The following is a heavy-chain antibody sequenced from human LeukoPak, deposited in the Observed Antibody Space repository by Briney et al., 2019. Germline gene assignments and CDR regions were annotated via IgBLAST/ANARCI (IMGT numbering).Heavy chain of an antibody. CDR1: GGSFSGYY. J-gene: IGHJ4*02. D-gene: IGHD1-7*01. CDR2: INHSGST. Sequence: PSETLSLTCAVYGGSFSGYYWSWIRQPPGKGLEWIGEINHSGSTNYNPSLKSRVTISVDTSENQFSLKLSSVTAADTAVYYCARGPNYPRRRYFDYWGQGTLVTVSS. CDR3: ARGPNYPRRRYFDY. V-gene: IGHV4-34*01.